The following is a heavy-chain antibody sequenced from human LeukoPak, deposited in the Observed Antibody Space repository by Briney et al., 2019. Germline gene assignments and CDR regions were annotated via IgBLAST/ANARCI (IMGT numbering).Heavy chain of an antibody. CDR3: ARDYCRTTSCLES. CDR1: GFTFNSYG. CDR2: IWPDGSNK. J-gene: IGHJ4*02. Sequence: GRSLRLSCAASGFTFNSYGMFWVRQAPGKGLERVAFIWPDGSNKLYGDSVKGRFTISRDNSKNTVYLQMNSLRAEDTAVYYCARDYCRTTSCLESWGQGTLVTVSS. V-gene: IGHV3-33*01. D-gene: IGHD2-2*01.